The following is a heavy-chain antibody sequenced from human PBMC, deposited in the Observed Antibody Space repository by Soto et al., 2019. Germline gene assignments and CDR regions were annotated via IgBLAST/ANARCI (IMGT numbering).Heavy chain of an antibody. Sequence: GGSLRLSCAASGFTFSSYSMNWVRQAPGKGLEWVSYISSSSSTIYYADSVKGRFTISRDNAKNSLYLQMNSLRDEDTAVYYCARGLWERVRGVIGMDVWGQGTTVTVSS. CDR3: ARGLWERVRGVIGMDV. J-gene: IGHJ6*02. V-gene: IGHV3-48*02. CDR2: ISSSSSTI. CDR1: GFTFSSYS. D-gene: IGHD3-10*01.